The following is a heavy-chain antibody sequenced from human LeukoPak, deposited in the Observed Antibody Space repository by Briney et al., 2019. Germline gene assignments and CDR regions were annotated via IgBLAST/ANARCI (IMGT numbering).Heavy chain of an antibody. D-gene: IGHD3-9*01. J-gene: IGHJ3*02. V-gene: IGHV4-4*07. CDR2: IYTSGST. CDR1: GGSISSYY. Sequence: PSETLSLTCTVSGGSISSYYWSWIRQPAGKGLEWIGRIYTSGSTNYNPSLKSRVTMSVDTSKNQFSLKLSSVTDADTAVYYCVRAGLYYDILTGHDAFDIWGQGTMVTVSS. CDR3: VRAGLYYDILTGHDAFDI.